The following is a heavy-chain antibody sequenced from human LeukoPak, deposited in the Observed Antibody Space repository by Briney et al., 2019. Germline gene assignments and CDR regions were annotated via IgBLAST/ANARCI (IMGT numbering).Heavy chain of an antibody. Sequence: QPGGSLRLSCVASGFTFSSYCMSWVRQAPGKGLEWVANIQDGSDKYYVDSVKGRFTISRDNSKNTLYLQMNSLRVEDTAVYYCARVLNYYDSSGYYFSYWGQGTLVTVSS. D-gene: IGHD3-22*01. V-gene: IGHV3-7*02. CDR2: IQDGSDK. J-gene: IGHJ4*02. CDR3: ARVLNYYDSSGYYFSY. CDR1: GFTFSSYC.